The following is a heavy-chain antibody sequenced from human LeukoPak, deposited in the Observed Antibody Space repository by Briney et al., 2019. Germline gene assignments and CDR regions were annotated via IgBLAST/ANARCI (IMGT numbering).Heavy chain of an antibody. D-gene: IGHD4-17*01. Sequence: GGSLRLSCAASGFTFSSYWMSWVRQAPGKGLEWVANIKQDGSENYYVDSVKGRFTISRDNAKNSLYLQMNSLRAEDTAVYYCARVPPPTVTTQLYYFDYWGQGTLVTVSS. CDR1: GFTFSSYW. CDR2: IKQDGSEN. V-gene: IGHV3-7*01. J-gene: IGHJ4*02. CDR3: ARVPPPTVTTQLYYFDY.